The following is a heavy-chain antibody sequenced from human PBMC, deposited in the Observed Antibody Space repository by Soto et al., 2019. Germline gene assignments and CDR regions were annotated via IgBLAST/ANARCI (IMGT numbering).Heavy chain of an antibody. CDR3: ARAEGNYGVV. V-gene: IGHV4-31*03. CDR1: GGSISSGGYY. J-gene: IGHJ6*02. D-gene: IGHD1-7*01. CDR2: LYYSGST. Sequence: QVQLQESGPGLVKPSQTLSLTCTVSGGSISSGGYYWSWIRQLPGKGLEWIGYLYYSGSTYYNPSLKSRITTSVDTSKNQFSLKLSSVTAADTAVYYCARAEGNYGVVWGHGTTVTVSS.